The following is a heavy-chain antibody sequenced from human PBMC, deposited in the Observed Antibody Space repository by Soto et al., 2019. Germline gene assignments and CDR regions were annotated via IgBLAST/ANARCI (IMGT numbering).Heavy chain of an antibody. CDR1: GFTFSSYS. CDR2: ISSGSTI. CDR3: VRDNGYFDH. J-gene: IGHJ4*02. Sequence: PGGSLRLSCAASGFTFSSYSMNWVRQAPGKGLEWVSYISSGSTIYYADSVKGRFTISRDNPKNSLYLQMNSLRAEDTAVYYCVRDNGYFDHWGQGTLVTVSS. V-gene: IGHV3-48*01. D-gene: IGHD2-8*01.